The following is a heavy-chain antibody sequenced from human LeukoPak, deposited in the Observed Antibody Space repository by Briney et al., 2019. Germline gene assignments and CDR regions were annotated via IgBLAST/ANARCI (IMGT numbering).Heavy chain of an antibody. CDR1: GGSFSGYY. V-gene: IGHV4-59*12. Sequence: SETLSLTCAVYGGSFSGYYWSWIRQPPGKGLEWIGYIYYSGSTYYNPSLKSRVTISVDTSKNQFSLKLSSVTAADTAVYYCARVGPLGLGSFPLIDYWGQGTLVTVSS. J-gene: IGHJ4*02. CDR3: ARVGPLGLGSFPLIDY. CDR2: IYYSGST. D-gene: IGHD6-6*01.